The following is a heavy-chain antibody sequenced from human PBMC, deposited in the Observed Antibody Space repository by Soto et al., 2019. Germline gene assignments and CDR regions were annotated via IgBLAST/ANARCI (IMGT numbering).Heavy chain of an antibody. D-gene: IGHD3-22*01. CDR3: AIGRTGSNGYYWA. CDR1: GNTLNTDT. J-gene: IGHJ5*02. CDR2: IIPVIGVG. V-gene: IGHV1-69*02. Sequence: QVQLVQSGAVVKKPGSSVKVSCKPSGNTLNTDTITWLRQAPGQGLEWMGRIIPVIGVGTYAQKFQDRVTITADKSTTTVYMEVTSLTSEDTATYYCAIGRTGSNGYYWAWGQGTQVTVS.